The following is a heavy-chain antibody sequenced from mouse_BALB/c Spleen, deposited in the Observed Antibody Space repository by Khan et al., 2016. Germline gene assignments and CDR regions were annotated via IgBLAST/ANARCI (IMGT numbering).Heavy chain of an antibody. CDR1: GFNIKDTY. D-gene: IGHD2-4*01. Sequence: VRLQQSGAELVKPGASVKLSCTASGFNIKDTYMHWVKQRPEQGLEWIGRIDPANGNTKYDPKFQGQATITADTSSNTAYLQLSSLTSEETAVCYCARSPYDDDVGCAYWGQGTLVTVSA. CDR2: IDPANGNT. CDR3: ARSPYDDDVGCAY. J-gene: IGHJ3*01. V-gene: IGHV14-3*02.